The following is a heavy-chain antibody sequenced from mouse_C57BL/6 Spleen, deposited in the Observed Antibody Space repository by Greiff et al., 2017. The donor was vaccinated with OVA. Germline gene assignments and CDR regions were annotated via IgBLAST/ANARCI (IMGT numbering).Heavy chain of an antibody. Sequence: VQLQQSGTVLARPGASVKMSCKTSGYTFTSYWMHWVKQRPGQGLEWIGAIYPGNGGTSYNQKFKGKATLTAVTSASTAYMELSRLTYEDSAVYYCARGTDYDSSPWYFDVWGKGTTVTVSS. CDR2: IYPGNGGT. D-gene: IGHD1-1*01. J-gene: IGHJ1*03. V-gene: IGHV1-5*01. CDR3: ARGTDYDSSPWYFDV. CDR1: GYTFTSYW.